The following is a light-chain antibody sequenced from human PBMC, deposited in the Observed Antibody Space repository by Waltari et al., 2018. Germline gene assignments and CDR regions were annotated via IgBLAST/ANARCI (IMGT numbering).Light chain of an antibody. J-gene: IGKJ5*01. CDR3: QQYYIPPLT. Sequence: DIVMTQSPDSLAVSLGERATINCKSSQSVLYSSNNKNYLAWYQPKPGQPPKLLIYWACTRESGVPDRFSGSGSGTDFTLTISSLQAEDVAVYYCQQYYIPPLTFGQGTRLEIK. V-gene: IGKV4-1*01. CDR1: QSVLYSSNNKNY. CDR2: WAC.